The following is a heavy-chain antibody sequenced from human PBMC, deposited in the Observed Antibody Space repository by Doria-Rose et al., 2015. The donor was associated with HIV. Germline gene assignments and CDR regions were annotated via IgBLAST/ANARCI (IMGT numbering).Heavy chain of an antibody. CDR3: ARAGPEYYFDS. V-gene: IGHV4-34*01. CDR2: INHSGSP. J-gene: IGHJ4*02. Sequence: EWIGEINHSGSPNYTPSFKSRVTMSVDPSRKQFSLKLNSVTAADTAVYYCARAGPEYYFDSWGQGTLVAVSS.